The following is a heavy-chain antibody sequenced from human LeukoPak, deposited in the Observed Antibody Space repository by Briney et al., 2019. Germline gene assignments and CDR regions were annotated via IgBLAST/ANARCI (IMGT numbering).Heavy chain of an antibody. CDR3: ARDPESGYDIYMDV. D-gene: IGHD5-12*01. CDR1: GFTVSSNY. Sequence: GGSLRLSCAASGFTVSSNYMSWVRQAPGKGLEWVSVIYSGSSTYYADSVKGRFTISRDNSKNTLYLQMNSLRAEDTAVYYCARDPESGYDIYMDVWGKGATVTVSS. J-gene: IGHJ6*03. CDR2: IYSGSST. V-gene: IGHV3-53*01.